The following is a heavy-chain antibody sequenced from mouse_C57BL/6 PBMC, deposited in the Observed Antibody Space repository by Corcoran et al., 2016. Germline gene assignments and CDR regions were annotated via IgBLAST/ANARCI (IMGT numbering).Heavy chain of an antibody. D-gene: IGHD3-2*02. J-gene: IGHJ4*01. CDR3: ARYQGPYAMDY. CDR2: INPNNGGT. V-gene: IGHV1-26*01. Sequence: EVQLQQSGPELVKPGASVKISCKASGYTFTDYYMNWVKQSHGKSLEWIGDINPNNGGTSYNQKFKGKATLTVDKSSSTAYMELRSLTSEDSAVYYCARYQGPYAMDYWGQGTSVTVSS. CDR1: GYTFTDYY.